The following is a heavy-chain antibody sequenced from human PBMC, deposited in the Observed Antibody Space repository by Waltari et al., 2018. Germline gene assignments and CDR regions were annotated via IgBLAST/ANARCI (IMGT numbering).Heavy chain of an antibody. D-gene: IGHD6-19*01. V-gene: IGHV1-69*01. CDR3: ARVEAVAGIARGYWYFDL. CDR1: GGTFSSYA. J-gene: IGHJ2*01. CDR2: IIPIFGTA. Sequence: QVQLVQSGAEVKKPGSSVKVSCKASGGTFSSYAISWVRQAPGQGLEWMGGIIPIFGTANDAEKFQGRVTITADESTSTAYMELSSLRSEDTAVYYCARVEAVAGIARGYWYFDLWGRGTLVTVSS.